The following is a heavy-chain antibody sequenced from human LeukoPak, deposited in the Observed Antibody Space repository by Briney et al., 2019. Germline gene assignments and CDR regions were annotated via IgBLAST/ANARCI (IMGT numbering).Heavy chain of an antibody. V-gene: IGHV1-24*01. Sequence: VSVKVSCKVSGYTLTELSMHWVRQAPGKGREWMGGFDPEDGETIYAQKFQGRVTMTEDTSTDTAYMELSSLRSEDTAVYYCATVEGFWNDYSNYGRSYYYYMDVWGKGTTVTVSS. D-gene: IGHD4-11*01. CDR1: GYTLTELS. J-gene: IGHJ6*03. CDR3: ATVEGFWNDYSNYGRSYYYYMDV. CDR2: FDPEDGET.